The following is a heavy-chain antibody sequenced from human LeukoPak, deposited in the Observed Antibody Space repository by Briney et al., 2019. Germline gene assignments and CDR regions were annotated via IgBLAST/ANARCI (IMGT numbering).Heavy chain of an antibody. Sequence: ASVKVSCKASGGTFSSYAISWVRQAPGQGLEWMGRIIPILGIANYAQKFQGRVTITADKSTSTAYMELSSLRSEDTAVYYCAKDIGDIVVVPGPFDYWGQGTLVTVSS. CDR2: IIPILGIA. D-gene: IGHD2-2*01. V-gene: IGHV1-69*04. J-gene: IGHJ4*02. CDR3: AKDIGDIVVVPGPFDY. CDR1: GGTFSSYA.